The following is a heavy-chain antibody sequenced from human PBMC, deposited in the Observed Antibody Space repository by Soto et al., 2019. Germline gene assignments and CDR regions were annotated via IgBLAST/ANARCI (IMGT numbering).Heavy chain of an antibody. J-gene: IGHJ4*02. CDR1: GFTFSSYG. D-gene: IGHD1-26*01. CDR2: ISYDGSNK. V-gene: IGHV3-30*18. Sequence: QVQLVESGGGVVQPGRSLRLSCAASGFTFSSYGMHWVRQAPGKGLEWVAVISYDGSNKYYADSVKGRFTISRDNSKNTLYLQMTSLRAEDTAVYYCAKGEWELPRWGQGTLVTVSS. CDR3: AKGEWELPR.